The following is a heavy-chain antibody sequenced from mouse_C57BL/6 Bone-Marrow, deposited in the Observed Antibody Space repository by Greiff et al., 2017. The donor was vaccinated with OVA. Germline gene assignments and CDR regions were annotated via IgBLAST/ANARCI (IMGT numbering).Heavy chain of an antibody. CDR1: GFTFSDYG. CDR3: AGEALLRSLMDY. V-gene: IGHV5-17*01. J-gene: IGHJ4*01. Sequence: DVLLVESGAGLVKPGASLKLSCAASGFTFSDYGMHWVRQAPEKGLEWVAYISSGSSTIYYADTVKGRFTFTIDTSTNTPFLQMTSLRSEDTAVYYCAGEALLRSLMDYWGQGTSVTVSS. D-gene: IGHD1-1*01. CDR2: ISSGSSTI.